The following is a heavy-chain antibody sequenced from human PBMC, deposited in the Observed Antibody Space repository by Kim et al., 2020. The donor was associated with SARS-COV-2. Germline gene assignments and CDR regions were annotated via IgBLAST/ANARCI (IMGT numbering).Heavy chain of an antibody. V-gene: IGHV3-66*01. J-gene: IGHJ5*01. D-gene: IGHD3-22*01. CDR1: GFTVSSNY. Sequence: GGSLRLSCATSGFTVSSNYMSWVRQAPGKGLEWVSAIYSGGSTLYADSAKGRFTISCDSYNNTLYLQLKSMMAEDTTAYYCARIDSIGCYYCRANW. CDR3: ARIDSIGCYYCRANW. CDR2: IYSGGST.